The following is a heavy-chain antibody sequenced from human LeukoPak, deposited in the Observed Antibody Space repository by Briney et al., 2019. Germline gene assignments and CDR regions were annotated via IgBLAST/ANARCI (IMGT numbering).Heavy chain of an antibody. V-gene: IGHV3-66*01. Sequence: PGGSLRLSCAASGFTVSNNYMSWVRQAPGKGLEWVSLIYSHGGTNYADSVKGRFTISRDNSKNTLYLQMNSLRAEDTAVYYCAKDGWFGEFRVYFDYWGQGTLVTVSS. D-gene: IGHD3-10*01. CDR1: GFTVSNNY. J-gene: IGHJ4*02. CDR3: AKDGWFGEFRVYFDY. CDR2: IYSHGGT.